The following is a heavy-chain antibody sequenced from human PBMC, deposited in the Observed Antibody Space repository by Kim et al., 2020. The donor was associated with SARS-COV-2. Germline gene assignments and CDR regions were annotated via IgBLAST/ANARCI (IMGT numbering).Heavy chain of an antibody. V-gene: IGHV4-34*01. J-gene: IGHJ4*01. CDR1: GGSFSGYY. Sequence: SETLSLTCAVYGGSFSGYYWSWIRQPPGKGLEWIGEINHSGSTNYNPSLKSRVTISVDTSKNHFSLKLSSVTAADTSVYYCARGRSIVLLWFGESKMDY. CDR3: ARGRSIVLLWFGESKMDY. D-gene: IGHD3-10*01. CDR2: INHSGST.